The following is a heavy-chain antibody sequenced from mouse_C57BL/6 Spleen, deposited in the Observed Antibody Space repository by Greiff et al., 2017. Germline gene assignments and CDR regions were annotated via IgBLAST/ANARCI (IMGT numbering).Heavy chain of an antibody. J-gene: IGHJ4*01. CDR1: GYTFTSYW. CDR2: IDPSDSYT. CDR3: ARSDYYGSSYSYYAMDY. Sequence: QVQLQQPGAELVKPGASVKLSCKASGYTFTSYWMQWVKQRPGQGLEWIGEIDPSDSYTNYNQKFKGKATLTVDTSSSTAYMQLSSLTSEDSAVYYCARSDYYGSSYSYYAMDYWGQGTSVTVSS. V-gene: IGHV1-50*01. D-gene: IGHD1-1*01.